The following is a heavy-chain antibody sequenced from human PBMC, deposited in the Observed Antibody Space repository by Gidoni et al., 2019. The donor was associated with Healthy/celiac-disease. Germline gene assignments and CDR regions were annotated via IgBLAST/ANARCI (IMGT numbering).Heavy chain of an antibody. CDR1: GFTFSSYA. J-gene: IGHJ6*02. CDR3: AREYSYYYGSGSYYYYYGMDV. CDR2: ISYDGSNK. V-gene: IGHV3-30-3*01. D-gene: IGHD3-10*01. Sequence: VQLVEYGGGVVQPGWSLRLSCPASGFTFSSYARHWVRQAPGKGLEWVAVISYDGSNKYYADSVKGRFTISRDNSKNTPYLQMNSLRAEDTAVYYCAREYSYYYGSGSYYYYYGMDVWGQGTTVTVSS.